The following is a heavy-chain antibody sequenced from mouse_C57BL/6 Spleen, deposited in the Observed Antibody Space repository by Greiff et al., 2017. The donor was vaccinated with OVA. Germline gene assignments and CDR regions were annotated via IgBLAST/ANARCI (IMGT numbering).Heavy chain of an antibody. V-gene: IGHV1-82*01. D-gene: IGHD1-1*01. CDR2: IYPGDGDT. CDR1: GYAFSSSW. J-gene: IGHJ3*01. CDR3: AVTTVVATPFAY. Sequence: VQLKQSGPELVKPGASVKISCKASGYAFSSSWMNWVKQRPGKGLEWIGRIYPGDGDTNYNGKFKGKATLTADKSSSTAYMQLSSLTSEDSAVYFCAVTTVVATPFAYWGQGTLVTVSA.